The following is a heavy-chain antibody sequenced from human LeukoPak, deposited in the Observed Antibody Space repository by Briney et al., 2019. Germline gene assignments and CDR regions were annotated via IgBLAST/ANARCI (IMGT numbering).Heavy chain of an antibody. CDR1: GGSISSYY. CDR2: IFYSGGS. CDR3: ARLGSTFDI. D-gene: IGHD2-2*01. V-gene: IGHV4-59*08. Sequence: PSGTLSLTRTVSGGSISSYYWTWIRQPPGKGLEWIGYIFYSGGSSYNPSLKSRVTISVDTSKNHFSLKLSSVTAADTAVYYCARLGSTFDIWGQGTMVTVSS. J-gene: IGHJ3*02.